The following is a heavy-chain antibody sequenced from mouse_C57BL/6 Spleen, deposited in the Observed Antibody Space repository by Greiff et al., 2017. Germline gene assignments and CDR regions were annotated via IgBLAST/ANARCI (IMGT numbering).Heavy chain of an antibody. Sequence: VQLKESGPGLVKPSQSLSLTCSVTGYSITSGYYWNWIRQFPGNKREWMGYISYDGSNNYNPSLKNRISITRNTSKNQFFLKLNSVTTEDTATYYCARVYGGPCWYFDVWGAGTTVTVSS. J-gene: IGHJ1*01. V-gene: IGHV3-6*01. D-gene: IGHD1-1*02. CDR3: ARVYGGPCWYFDV. CDR1: GYSITSGYY. CDR2: ISYDGSN.